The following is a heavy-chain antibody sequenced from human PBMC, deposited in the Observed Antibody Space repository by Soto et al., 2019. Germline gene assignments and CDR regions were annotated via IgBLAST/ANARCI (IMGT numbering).Heavy chain of an antibody. CDR2: IWYDGSNK. J-gene: IGHJ6*02. V-gene: IGHV3-33*01. CDR3: AREKWRIRENGMDV. D-gene: IGHD1-26*01. CDR1: GFTFSSYG. Sequence: QVQLVESGGGVVQPGRSLRLSCAASGFTFSSYGMHWVRQAPGKGLEWVAGIWYDGSNKYYADSVKGRFTISRDNSKNTLYLQMNSLRAEDTAVYYCAREKWRIRENGMDVWGQGTTVTVSS.